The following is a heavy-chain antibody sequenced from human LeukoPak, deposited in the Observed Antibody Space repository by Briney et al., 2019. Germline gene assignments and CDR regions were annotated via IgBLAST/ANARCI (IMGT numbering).Heavy chain of an antibody. CDR1: GYTFTSYA. D-gene: IGHD6-19*01. Sequence: ASVKVSGKASGYTFTSYAMHWVRQAPGQRLEWMGWINAGNGNTKYSQKFQGRVTITRDTSASTAYMELSSLRSEDTAVYYCARDKGPGCFDYWGQGTLVIVSS. CDR2: INAGNGNT. V-gene: IGHV1-3*01. CDR3: ARDKGPGCFDY. J-gene: IGHJ4*02.